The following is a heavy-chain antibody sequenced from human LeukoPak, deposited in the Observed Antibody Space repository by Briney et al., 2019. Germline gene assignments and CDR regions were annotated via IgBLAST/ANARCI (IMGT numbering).Heavy chain of an antibody. CDR1: GGSVSDYY. D-gene: IGHD2-8*01. V-gene: IGHV4-59*08. CDR3: ARRRFVRGPDVVNPFDY. J-gene: IGHJ4*02. Sequence: SETLSLTCTVSGGSVSDYYWSWIRQSPGKGLEWIGYIYYTGSTSYNPFLRSRVTMSADTSKNQFSLKLSSVTAADTAVYYCARRRFVRGPDVVNPFDYWGQGTLVTVSS. CDR2: IYYTGST.